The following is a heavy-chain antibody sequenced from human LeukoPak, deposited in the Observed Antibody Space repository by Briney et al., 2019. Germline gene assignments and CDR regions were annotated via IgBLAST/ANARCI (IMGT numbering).Heavy chain of an antibody. CDR1: GFTFTNYV. J-gene: IGHJ3*02. CDR3: ARPRIQLWLHNGYDAFDI. Sequence: PGGSLRLSCAASGFTFTNYVMNWVRQAPGKGLEWVSSITGTADKTYDADSVKGRFTISRDNSKNTLSLQMSSLRAEDTAVYYCARPRIQLWLHNGYDAFDIWGQGTMVTVSS. CDR2: ITGTADKT. V-gene: IGHV3-23*01. D-gene: IGHD5-18*01.